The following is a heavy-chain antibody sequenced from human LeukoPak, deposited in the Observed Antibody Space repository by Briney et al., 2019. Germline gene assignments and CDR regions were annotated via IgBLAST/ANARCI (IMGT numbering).Heavy chain of an antibody. D-gene: IGHD6-19*01. CDR1: GGSISSYY. CDR2: IYTSGST. CDR3: ARESPDDSSGWYPLGAFDI. Sequence: SETLSLTCTVSGGSISSYYWSWIRQPAGKGLEWIGRIYTSGSTNYNPSLKSRVTMSLDTSKNKFSLKLSSVTAADAAVYYCARESPDDSSGWYPLGAFDIWGQGTMVTVSS. V-gene: IGHV4-4*07. J-gene: IGHJ3*02.